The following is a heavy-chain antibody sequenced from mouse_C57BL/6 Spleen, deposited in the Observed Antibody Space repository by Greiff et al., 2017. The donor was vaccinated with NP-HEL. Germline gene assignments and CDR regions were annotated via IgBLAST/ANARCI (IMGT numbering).Heavy chain of an antibody. Sequence: EVKLEESGGSLVKPGGSLKLSCAASGFTFSDYGMHWVRQAPEKGLEWVAYISSGSSTLYYADTVKGRFTISRDNAKNTLFLQMTRLRSEDTAMYYCARHANYGYFDYWGQGTTLTVSS. J-gene: IGHJ2*01. D-gene: IGHD2-1*01. CDR2: ISSGSSTL. V-gene: IGHV5-17*01. CDR1: GFTFSDYG. CDR3: ARHANYGYFDY.